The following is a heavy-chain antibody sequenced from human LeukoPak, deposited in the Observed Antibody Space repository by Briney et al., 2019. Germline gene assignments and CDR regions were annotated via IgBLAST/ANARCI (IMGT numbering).Heavy chain of an antibody. D-gene: IGHD4-17*01. Sequence: SQTLSLTCAISGDSVSSNSAAWNWIRQSPSRVLEWLGRTYYKSKWYNNYAVPVKSRISINPDTSKNQFSLQLNSVTPEDTAVYFCARARDYGDISFDYWGQGTLVTVSS. J-gene: IGHJ4*02. CDR2: TYYKSKWYN. V-gene: IGHV6-1*01. CDR1: GDSVSSNSAA. CDR3: ARARDYGDISFDY.